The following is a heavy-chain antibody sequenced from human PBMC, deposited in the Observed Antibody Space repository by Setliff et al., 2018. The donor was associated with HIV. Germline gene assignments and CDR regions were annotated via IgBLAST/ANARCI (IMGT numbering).Heavy chain of an antibody. CDR3: ARHVYSSGWGYVYHLDS. V-gene: IGHV2-70*02. CDR2: IDWDDDK. J-gene: IGHJ4*02. D-gene: IGHD6-19*01. Sequence: TLVNPTQTLTLTCTFSGFSLSTSGMCVSWIRQPPGKALEWLARIDWDDDKYYSTSLKTRLAISKDTSKNQVVLKMTNMDPADTAVYFCARHVYSSGWGYVYHLDSWGQGTLVTVSS. CDR1: GFSLSTSGMC.